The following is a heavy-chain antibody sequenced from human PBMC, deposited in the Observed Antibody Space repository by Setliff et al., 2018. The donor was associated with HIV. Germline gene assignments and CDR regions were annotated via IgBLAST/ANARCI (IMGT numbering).Heavy chain of an antibody. CDR2: IIPIFNTA. D-gene: IGHD3-22*01. CDR3: ARGGVYYYDSSGWSMDY. CDR1: GGTFSLYA. Sequence: SVKVSCKASGGTFSLYAINWVRQAPGQGLEWMGGIIPIFNTANYAQKFQGRVTITADESTSTAYMELSSLRSEDTAVYYCARGGVYYYDSSGWSMDYWGQGTLVTVS. V-gene: IGHV1-69*13. J-gene: IGHJ4*02.